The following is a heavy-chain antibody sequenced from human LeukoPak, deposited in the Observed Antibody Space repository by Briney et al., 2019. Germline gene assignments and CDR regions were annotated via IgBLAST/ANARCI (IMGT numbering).Heavy chain of an antibody. V-gene: IGHV1-2*02. CDR2: INPNSGGT. CDR1: GYTFTGYY. J-gene: IGHJ4*02. D-gene: IGHD3-3*01. Sequence: ASVKVSCKASGYTFTGYYMHWVRQAPGQGLEWMGWINPNSGGTNYAQKFQGRVTMTRDTSISTAYMELSRLRSDDTAVYYCARAELIRSRSALVPRDLGYWGQGTLVTVSS. CDR3: ARAELIRSRSALVPRDLGY.